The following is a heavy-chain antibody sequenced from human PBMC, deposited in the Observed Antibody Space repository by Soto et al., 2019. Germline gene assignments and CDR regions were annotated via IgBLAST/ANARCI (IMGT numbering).Heavy chain of an antibody. V-gene: IGHV3-30-3*01. J-gene: IGHJ5*02. CDR3: ARADVGYCSGGSCYP. CDR1: GFTFSSYA. D-gene: IGHD2-15*01. Sequence: QVQLVESGGGVVQPGRSLRLSCAASGFTFSSYAMHWVRQAPGKRLEWVAVISYDGSNKYYADSVKGRFTISRDNSKNTLYLLSNSLRAEDTAVYYCARADVGYCSGGSCYPWGQGTLVTVSS. CDR2: ISYDGSNK.